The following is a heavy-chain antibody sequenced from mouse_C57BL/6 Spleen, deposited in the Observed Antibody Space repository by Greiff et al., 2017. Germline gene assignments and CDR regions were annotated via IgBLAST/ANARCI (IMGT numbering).Heavy chain of an antibody. D-gene: IGHD2-5*01. V-gene: IGHV1-82*01. CDR2: IYPGDGDT. CDR1: GYAFSSSW. J-gene: IGHJ4*01. CDR3: SRKTSNRYAMGY. Sequence: VQLQQSGPELVKPGASVKISCKASGYAFSSSWMNWVKQRPGKGLEWIGRIYPGDGDTNYNGKFKGKATLTADKSSSTAYMQLSSLTSEDSAVYFCSRKTSNRYAMGYWGHGPSVTCSS.